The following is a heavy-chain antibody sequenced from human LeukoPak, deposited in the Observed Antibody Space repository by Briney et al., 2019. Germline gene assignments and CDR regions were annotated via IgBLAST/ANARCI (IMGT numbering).Heavy chain of an antibody. V-gene: IGHV4-59*01. J-gene: IGHJ4*02. CDR3: ARVRDGYNTYYFDY. Sequence: SETLSLTCTVSGGSISSYYWSWIRQPPGKGLEWIGYIYYSGSTNYNPSLKSRVTISVDTSKNQFSLKLSSVTAADTAVYYCARVRDGYNTYYFDYWGQGTLVTVSS. D-gene: IGHD5-24*01. CDR2: IYYSGST. CDR1: GGSISSYY.